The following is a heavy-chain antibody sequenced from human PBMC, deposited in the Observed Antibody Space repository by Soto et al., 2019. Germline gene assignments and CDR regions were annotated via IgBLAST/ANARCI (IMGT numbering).Heavy chain of an antibody. V-gene: IGHV3-33*01. CDR3: ARDRSGLAFPFQPEY. CDR2: IWFDGSNE. CDR1: GFTFSNYG. Sequence: QVQLVESGGGVVQPGRSLRLSCAASGFTFSNYGMHWVRQASGKGLGWVAVIWFDGSNEYYADSVKGRFTISRDNSKNTLYLQMNSLRAEDTAVYYCARDRSGLAFPFQPEYWGQGTLVTVSS. J-gene: IGHJ4*02.